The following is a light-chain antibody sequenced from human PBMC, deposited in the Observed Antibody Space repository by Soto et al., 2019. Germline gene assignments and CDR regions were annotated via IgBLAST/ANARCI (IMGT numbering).Light chain of an antibody. CDR2: ATS. J-gene: IGKJ4*01. CDR3: QQYGGSPRALS. Sequence: EIVLTQSPDTLSLSPGERATLSCRASQSVSSDFLVWYQQKIGQAPRLLIYATSRRATGIPGRFSGSGSGTDFTLTISSLESEDFAVYYCQQYGGSPRALSFGGGTRVQIK. CDR1: QSVSSDF. V-gene: IGKV3-20*01.